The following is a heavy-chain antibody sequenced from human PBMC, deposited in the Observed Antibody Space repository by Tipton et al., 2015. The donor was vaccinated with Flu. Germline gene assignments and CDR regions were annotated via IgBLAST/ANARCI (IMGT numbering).Heavy chain of an antibody. V-gene: IGHV4-4*07. CDR3: ASGNFYDSSGYFAF. CDR2: THSNGNT. Sequence: GLVKPSETLSLTCNVSGGSINRYYWSWIRQSVGKGPEWIGRTHSNGNTNYNSSFGSRLTMSVDTSKSQFSMTLTSVTVADTAVYYYASGNFYDSSGYFAFWGQGILVTVSS. D-gene: IGHD3-22*01. CDR1: GGSINRYY. J-gene: IGHJ4*02.